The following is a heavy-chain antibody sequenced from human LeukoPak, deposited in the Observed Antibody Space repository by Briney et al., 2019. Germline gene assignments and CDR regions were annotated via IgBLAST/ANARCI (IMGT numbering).Heavy chain of an antibody. V-gene: IGHV1-18*01. CDR2: TSAYNGNT. J-gene: IGHJ4*02. Sequence: ASVKVSCKASGYTFNSYGISWVRQAPGQGLEWMGWTSAYNGNTNYAQKLQGRVTMTTDTSTSTAYMELRSLRSDDTAVYYCARDPVYGSGSYYSYWGQGTLVTVSS. CDR3: ARDPVYGSGSYYSY. CDR1: GYTFNSYG. D-gene: IGHD3-10*01.